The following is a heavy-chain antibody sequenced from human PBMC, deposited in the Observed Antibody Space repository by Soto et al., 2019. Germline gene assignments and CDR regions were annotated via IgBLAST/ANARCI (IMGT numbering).Heavy chain of an antibody. V-gene: IGHV4-39*01. CDR2: IDYSGIT. CDR1: GGSISSGGDY. J-gene: IGHJ4*02. CDR3: ARHGSN. Sequence: AETLSRTSTVPGGSISSGGDYGRWSRPHPGKGLEWIVSIDYSGITYYNPSLKSRVTISVDTSKKRFTLKLTSVTDADTEVYDCARHGSNWGQGTLVTVSS.